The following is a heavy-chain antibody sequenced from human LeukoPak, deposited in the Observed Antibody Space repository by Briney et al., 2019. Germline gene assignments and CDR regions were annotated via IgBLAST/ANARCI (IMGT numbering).Heavy chain of an antibody. Sequence: ASVKVSCTASGYTFTSDYLHWVRQTPGQGLGWRGIINPSGGSTSYAQKFQGRVTMTSDTSTCTSYMELSSLRSEDTAVYYCARTPYGVPRPFDYWGQGTLVTVSS. V-gene: IGHV1-46*01. CDR3: ARTPYGVPRPFDY. D-gene: IGHD4-17*01. CDR1: GYTFTSDY. CDR2: INPSGGST. J-gene: IGHJ4*02.